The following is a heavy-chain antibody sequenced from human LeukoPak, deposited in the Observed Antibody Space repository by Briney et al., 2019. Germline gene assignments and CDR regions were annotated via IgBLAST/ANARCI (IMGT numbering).Heavy chain of an antibody. CDR2: ISSIEGRI. CDR3: ARALRDCSGGTCFSYYFDN. V-gene: IGHV3-64*01. Sequence: GGSLRLSCAASGFTFSNYAIHWVRQAPGKGLECVSAISSIEGRIYYANSVKGRFTISRDNSKNMVFLQMGSLRAEDMAVYYCARALRDCSGGTCFSYYFDNWGQGTLVTVSP. J-gene: IGHJ4*02. D-gene: IGHD2-15*01. CDR1: GFTFSNYA.